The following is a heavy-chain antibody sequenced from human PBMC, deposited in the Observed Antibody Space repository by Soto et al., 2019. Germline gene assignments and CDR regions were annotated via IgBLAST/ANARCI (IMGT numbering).Heavy chain of an antibody. Sequence: EVQLVESGGGLVQPGGSLRLSCAASGFTFSSYWMNWVRQVPGKGLVWVARIKADGSSTNYADSVKGRFTISRDNAQNTLFLQINSLTAEDTAVYYCARGINGYYAFDVWGEGTMVTVSS. CDR2: IKADGSST. V-gene: IGHV3-74*01. J-gene: IGHJ3*01. CDR1: GFTFSSYW. D-gene: IGHD5-18*01. CDR3: ARGINGYYAFDV.